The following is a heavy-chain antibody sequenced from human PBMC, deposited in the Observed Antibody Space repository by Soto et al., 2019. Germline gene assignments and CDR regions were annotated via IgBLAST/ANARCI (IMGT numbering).Heavy chain of an antibody. V-gene: IGHV2-26*01. CDR3: ARIRIVGATGIVYFDY. CDR2: IFSNDEK. CDR1: GFSLSNARMG. Sequence: QVTWKESGPVPVKPTEPLTLTCTVSGFSLSNARMGVSWIRQPPGKALEWLAHIFSNDEKSYSTSLKSRLTISKDTSKSQVVLTMTNMDPVDTATYYCARIRIVGATGIVYFDYWGQGTLVTVSS. J-gene: IGHJ4*02. D-gene: IGHD1-26*01.